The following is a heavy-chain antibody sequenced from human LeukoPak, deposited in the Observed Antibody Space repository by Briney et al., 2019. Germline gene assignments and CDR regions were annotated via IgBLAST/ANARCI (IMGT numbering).Heavy chain of an antibody. V-gene: IGHV4-59*01. J-gene: IGHJ3*02. D-gene: IGHD3-22*01. CDR1: GGSISTYY. Sequence: PSETLSLTCTVSGGSISTYYWSWIRQPPGKGLEWIAYIYYSGSTNYNPSLKSRVTISVDTSKKQFSLKLSSVTAADTAVYYCAREGWYYYDSSGENAFDIWGQGTMVTVSS. CDR3: AREGWYYYDSSGENAFDI. CDR2: IYYSGST.